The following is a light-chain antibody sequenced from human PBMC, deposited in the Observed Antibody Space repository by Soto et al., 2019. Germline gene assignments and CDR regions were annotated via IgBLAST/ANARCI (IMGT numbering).Light chain of an antibody. V-gene: IGKV1-39*01. CDR1: QSINTY. Sequence: DIQMTQSPSSLSASVGDRVTITCRASQSINTYLNLYQQTPGKAPKLLIYGTSTLQSGVPSRFSGSGSGTDFTLTISSLQPEDFATYYCQQSYSTLLSFGGGTKVEIK. J-gene: IGKJ4*01. CDR2: GTS. CDR3: QQSYSTLLS.